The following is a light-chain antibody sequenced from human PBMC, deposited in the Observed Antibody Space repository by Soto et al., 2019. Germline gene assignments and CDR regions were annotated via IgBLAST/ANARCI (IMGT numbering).Light chain of an antibody. CDR3: QQYGSSPLT. J-gene: IGKJ4*01. CDR1: QSVSSSY. CDR2: GAS. Sequence: EIVLTQSPGTLSLSPGETATLSCRASQSVSSSYLVWYQQKPGQTPRLLIYGASSRATGIPDRFSGSGSGTDFALTISRLEPEDFAVYYCQQYGSSPLTFGGGTKVEIK. V-gene: IGKV3-20*01.